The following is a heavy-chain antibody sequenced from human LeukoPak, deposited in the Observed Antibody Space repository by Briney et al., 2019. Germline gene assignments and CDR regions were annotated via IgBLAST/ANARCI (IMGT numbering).Heavy chain of an antibody. Sequence: GGSLRLSCAASGFTFSDYYMSWIRQAPGKGLEWVSYISSSGSTIYYADSVKGRFTISRDNSKNTLYLQMNSLRAEDTAVYYCAKDRASVGLDYWGQGTLVTVSS. V-gene: IGHV3-11*01. J-gene: IGHJ4*02. CDR1: GFTFSDYY. D-gene: IGHD4-23*01. CDR2: ISSSGSTI. CDR3: AKDRASVGLDY.